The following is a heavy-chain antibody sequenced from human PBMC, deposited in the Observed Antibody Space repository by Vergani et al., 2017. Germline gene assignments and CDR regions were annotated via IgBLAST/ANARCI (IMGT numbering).Heavy chain of an antibody. D-gene: IGHD3-10*01. CDR1: GFAFSSYA. CDR3: AKNYYGSGSYYLGMDV. CDR2: ISGSGGST. V-gene: IGHV3-23*01. J-gene: IGHJ6*02. Sequence: EVQLLESGGGLVQPGGSLRLSCAASGFAFSSYAMSWVRQAPGKGLEWVSAISGSGGSTYYADSVKGRFTISRDNSKDTLYLQMNSLRAEDTAVYYCAKNYYGSGSYYLGMDVWGQGTTVNVSS.